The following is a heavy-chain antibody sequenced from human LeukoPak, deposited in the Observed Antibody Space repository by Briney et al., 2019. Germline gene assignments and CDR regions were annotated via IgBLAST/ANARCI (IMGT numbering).Heavy chain of an antibody. D-gene: IGHD1-26*01. CDR3: ARDRERYSGSTGRAFDI. J-gene: IGHJ3*02. CDR1: GFTFSGYW. Sequence: GGSLRLSCAASGFTFSGYWMNWVRQAPGKGLEWVANIKQDGSERYYVDSVKGRFTISRDNAKNSLYLQMTGLRAEDTAVYYCARDRERYSGSTGRAFDIWGQGTMVTVSS. CDR2: IKQDGSER. V-gene: IGHV3-7*01.